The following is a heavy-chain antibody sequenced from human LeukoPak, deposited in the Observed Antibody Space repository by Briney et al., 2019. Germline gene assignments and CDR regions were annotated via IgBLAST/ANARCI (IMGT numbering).Heavy chain of an antibody. Sequence: GGSLRLSCAASGLTFKNIAMSWLRQAPGKGLEWLAVSSGDEDSIHYADSVRGHFVISTDNSENTSYLHMNSLKAEDTAVYYCTIDHMTGFSSRWHFAYWGQGTLVTVSS. D-gene: IGHD6-19*01. V-gene: IGHV3-23*01. J-gene: IGHJ4*02. CDR2: SSGDEDSI. CDR3: TIDHMTGFSSRWHFAY. CDR1: GLTFKNIA.